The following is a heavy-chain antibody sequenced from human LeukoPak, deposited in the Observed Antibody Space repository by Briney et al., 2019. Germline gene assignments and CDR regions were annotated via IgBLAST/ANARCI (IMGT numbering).Heavy chain of an antibody. CDR3: ARGKEL. V-gene: IGHV4-34*01. J-gene: IGHJ4*02. Sequence: KPSETLSLTCAVYGGSFSGYCWSWIRQPPGKGLGWIGEINHSGSTNYNPSLKSRVTISVDTSKNQFSLKLSSVTAADTAVYYCARGKELWGQGTLVTVSS. CDR2: INHSGST. D-gene: IGHD1-7*01. CDR1: GGSFSGYC.